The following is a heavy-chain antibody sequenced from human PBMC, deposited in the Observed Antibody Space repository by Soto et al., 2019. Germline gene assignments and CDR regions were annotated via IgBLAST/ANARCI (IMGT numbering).Heavy chain of an antibody. J-gene: IGHJ6*02. CDR2: VDGGNGNT. CDR1: GYTFAIHI. CDR3: ARDGVYSGSSWSYYYYGMDV. V-gene: IGHV1-3*01. Sequence: ASVKVSCKASGYTFAIHIMHWVRQAPGQRLEWMGWVDGGNGNTKYSQKFQDRVTMTRDTSATTVYMELRSLRPDDTAVYYCARDGVYSGSSWSYYYYGMDVWGQGTTVTVSS. D-gene: IGHD6-13*01.